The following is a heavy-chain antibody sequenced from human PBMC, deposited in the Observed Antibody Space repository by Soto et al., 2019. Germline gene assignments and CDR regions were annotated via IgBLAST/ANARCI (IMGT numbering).Heavy chain of an antibody. CDR3: ARDLEQLGLNWFDP. V-gene: IGHV3-7*01. Sequence: LRLSCAASGFTFSSHWMSWVRQAPGKGLEWVANIKQDGSEKYYVDSVKGRFTISRDNAKNSLYLQMNSLRAEDTAVYYCARDLEQLGLNWFDPWGQGTLVTVSS. CDR1: GFTFSSHW. CDR2: IKQDGSEK. D-gene: IGHD6-6*01. J-gene: IGHJ5*02.